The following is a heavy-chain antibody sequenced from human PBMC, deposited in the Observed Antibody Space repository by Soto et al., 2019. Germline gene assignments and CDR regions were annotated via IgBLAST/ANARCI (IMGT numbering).Heavy chain of an antibody. D-gene: IGHD5-12*01. CDR3: SRGGYSAYARGLDY. CDR2: INGDGSST. V-gene: IGHV3-74*03. CDR1: GFTFSSYW. Sequence: EVQLVESGGGLVQPGGTLRLSCAASGFTFSSYWMHWVRQAPGTGLVWVSRINGDGSSTTYADSVKGRFAISRDNAKNTLYLQVNSLRAEDTAVYYCSRGGYSAYARGLDYWGEGTLVTVSS. J-gene: IGHJ4*02.